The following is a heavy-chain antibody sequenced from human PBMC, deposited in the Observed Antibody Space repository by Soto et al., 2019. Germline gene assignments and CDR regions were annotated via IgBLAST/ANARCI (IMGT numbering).Heavy chain of an antibody. CDR1: GFTLSGYA. CDR2: ISSNGVGT. CDR3: ARRARPDFYYMDV. V-gene: IGHV3-64*01. Sequence: EVQLAESGGGLAQPGGSLRLSCAASGFTLSGYAMDWVRQAPGKGLEYVSGISSNGVGTYYAKSVQGRFPISRDNSKNTVYLQMGSLRPEDMAVYYCARRARPDFYYMDVWGKGTTVTVSS. D-gene: IGHD6-6*01. J-gene: IGHJ6*03.